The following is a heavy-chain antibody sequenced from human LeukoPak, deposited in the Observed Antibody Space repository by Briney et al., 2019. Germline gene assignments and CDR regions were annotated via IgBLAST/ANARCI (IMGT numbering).Heavy chain of an antibody. CDR1: GVSISNYY. V-gene: IGHV4-59*01. D-gene: IGHD5-18*01. CDR2: IHYSEST. CDR3: AGGYQTFDP. J-gene: IGHJ5*02. Sequence: SETLSLTCTVSGVSISNYYWNWVRQSPGKGLEWIGYIHYSESTNYNPSLKSRVTISADTSKNQFSLRLRSVTAADAAVYYCAGGYQTFDPWGQGTLVTVSS.